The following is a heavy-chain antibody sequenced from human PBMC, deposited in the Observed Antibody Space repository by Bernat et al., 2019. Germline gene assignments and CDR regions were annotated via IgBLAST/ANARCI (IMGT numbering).Heavy chain of an antibody. V-gene: IGHV4-59*08. CDR3: ARLMTTHYYYGMDV. CDR2: IYYSGST. J-gene: IGHJ6*02. CDR1: GGSISSYY. Sequence: QLQLQESGPGLVKPSETLSLTCTVSGGSISSYYWSWIRQPPGKGLEWIGYIYYSGSTNYNPSLKSRVTISVDTSKNQFSLKLSSVTAADTAVYYCARLMTTHYYYGMDVWGQGTTVTVSS. D-gene: IGHD3-16*01.